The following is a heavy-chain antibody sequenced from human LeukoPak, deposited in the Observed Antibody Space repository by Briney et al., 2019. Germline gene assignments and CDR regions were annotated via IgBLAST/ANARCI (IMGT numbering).Heavy chain of an antibody. D-gene: IGHD2-2*01. CDR1: GFKFDGYA. J-gene: IGHJ4*02. CDR2: ISWNSAAI. V-gene: IGHV3-9*03. Sequence: GRSLKLSCAASGFKFDGYAMHWVRRAPGKGLEWVAGISWNSAAIGYADSVKGRFTISRDNAKNSLYLQMNSLRTEDMALYYCAKGLAQLLPDYFDYWGQGTLVTVSS. CDR3: AKGLAQLLPDYFDY.